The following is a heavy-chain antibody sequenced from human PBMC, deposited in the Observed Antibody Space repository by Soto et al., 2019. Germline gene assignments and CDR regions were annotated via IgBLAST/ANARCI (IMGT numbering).Heavy chain of an antibody. J-gene: IGHJ6*02. CDR2: IWYDGSNK. Sequence: PWESLTLSCAASGFTFISYGIRFVGHSPWKWLEWVAVIWYDGSNKYYADSVKGRFTISRDNSKNTLYLQMNSLRAEDTAVYSCARDRVATRGPYYYYGMDVWGQGTTVTVSS. V-gene: IGHV3-33*01. CDR1: GFTFISYG. D-gene: IGHD5-12*01. CDR3: ARDRVATRGPYYYYGMDV.